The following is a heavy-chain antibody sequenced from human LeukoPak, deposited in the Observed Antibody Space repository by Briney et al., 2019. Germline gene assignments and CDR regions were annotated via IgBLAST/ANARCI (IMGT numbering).Heavy chain of an antibody. CDR2: IYYSGST. V-gene: IGHV4-59*01. D-gene: IGHD2-15*01. CDR3: ARGVARGGFDY. Sequence: SATLSLTCTVSGGSINSYYWTWVRQPPGKGLEWIGDIYYSGSTNYNPSLQSRVTISVDTSKNQLSLKLSSVTAADTAVYYCARGVARGGFDYWGQGTLVTVSS. CDR1: GGSINSYY. J-gene: IGHJ4*02.